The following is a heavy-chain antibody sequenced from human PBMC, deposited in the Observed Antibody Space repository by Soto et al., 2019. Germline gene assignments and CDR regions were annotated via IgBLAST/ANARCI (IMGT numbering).Heavy chain of an antibody. CDR3: AKLRAKSHIAVPFDY. V-gene: IGHV3-23*01. CDR1: GFTFGNFA. CDR2: ISGNGGST. J-gene: IGHJ4*02. Sequence: EVHLLDSGGGLAQPGGSLKLSCATSGFTFGNFAMSWVRQAPGKGLEWVSAISGNGGSTYYADSVKGRFTISRDNSKNTLYLQMNSLTAEDTAVYFCAKLRAKSHIAVPFDYWGQGSLVTVSP. D-gene: IGHD2-15*01.